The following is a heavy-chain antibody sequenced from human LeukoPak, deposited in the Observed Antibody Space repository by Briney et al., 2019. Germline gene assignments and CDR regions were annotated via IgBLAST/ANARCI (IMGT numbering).Heavy chain of an antibody. J-gene: IGHJ6*03. CDR2: INHSGST. D-gene: IGHD6-6*01. CDR1: GRSFSGYY. Sequence: SETLSLTCAVYGRSFSGYYWIWIRQPPGKGLECIGEINHSGSTNYNPSLKSRVTISVDTSKNQFSLKLGSVTAADTAVYYCARAARLTPNSYYYYMDVWGKGTTVTVSS. V-gene: IGHV4-34*01. CDR3: ARAARLTPNSYYYYMDV.